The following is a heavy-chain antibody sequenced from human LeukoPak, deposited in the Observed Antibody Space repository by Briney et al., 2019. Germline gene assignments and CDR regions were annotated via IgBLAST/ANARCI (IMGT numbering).Heavy chain of an antibody. D-gene: IGHD3-3*01. V-gene: IGHV4-34*01. CDR1: GGSFSGYY. CDR2: INHSGGT. Sequence: SETLSLTCAVYGGSFSGYYWSWIRQPPGKGLEWIGEINHSGGTNCNPSLKSRVTISVDTSKNQFSLKLSSVTAADTAVYYCARRGSLTIFGVVTDYYYMDVWGKGTTVTVSS. CDR3: ARRGSLTIFGVVTDYYYMDV. J-gene: IGHJ6*03.